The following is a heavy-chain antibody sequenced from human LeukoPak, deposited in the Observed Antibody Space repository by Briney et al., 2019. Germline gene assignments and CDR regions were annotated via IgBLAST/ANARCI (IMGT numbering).Heavy chain of an antibody. CDR1: GFTFSSYA. J-gene: IGHJ4*02. Sequence: GGPLRLSCAASGFTFSSYAMSWVRQAPGKGREWVSAISGSGGSTYYADSVKGRFTISRDNSKNTLYLQMNSLRAAVTAVYYCAKHQPGGVNYWGQGTLVTVSS. CDR3: AKHQPGGVNY. V-gene: IGHV3-23*01. CDR2: ISGSGGST. D-gene: IGHD3-16*01.